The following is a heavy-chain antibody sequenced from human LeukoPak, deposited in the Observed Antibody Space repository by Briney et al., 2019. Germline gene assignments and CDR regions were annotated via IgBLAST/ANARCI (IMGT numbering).Heavy chain of an antibody. V-gene: IGHV4-59*08. J-gene: IGHJ4*02. Sequence: SETLSLTCTVSGGSISSYYWSWIRQPPGKGLEWIGYIYYSGSTNYNPSLKSRVTISVDTSKNQFSLKLSSVTAADTAVYYCARLAVRSSGYYLDYWGQGTLVTVSS. CDR3: ARLAVRSSGYYLDY. CDR2: IYYSGST. D-gene: IGHD3-22*01. CDR1: GGSISSYY.